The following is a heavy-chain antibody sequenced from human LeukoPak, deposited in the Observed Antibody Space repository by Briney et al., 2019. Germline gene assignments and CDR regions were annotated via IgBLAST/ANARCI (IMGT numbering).Heavy chain of an antibody. CDR3: ARDSTSFADTVIPMWDY. Sequence: GGSLRLSCAASGFTFSSYWMSWVRQAPGKGLEWVANIKQDGSEKYYVDSVKGRFTVSRDNAKNSLYLQMNSLRAEDMAVYYCARDSTSFADTVIPMWDYWGQGTLVTVSS. D-gene: IGHD5-18*01. CDR2: IKQDGSEK. V-gene: IGHV3-7*01. CDR1: GFTFSSYW. J-gene: IGHJ4*02.